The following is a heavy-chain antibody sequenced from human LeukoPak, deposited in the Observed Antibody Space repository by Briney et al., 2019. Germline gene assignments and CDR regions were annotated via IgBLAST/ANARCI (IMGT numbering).Heavy chain of an antibody. V-gene: IGHV3-30*02. CDR3: AKGGDIAVAPGQPYYFDY. J-gene: IGHJ4*02. D-gene: IGHD2-2*01. CDR1: GFTFSNYG. CDR2: IRYDGSNK. Sequence: PGGSLRLSCAASGFTFSNYGMHWVRQAPGKGLEWVAFIRYDGSNKYYVDSVKGRFTISRDNSKNTMYLQMNSLRAEDTAVYYCAKGGDIAVAPGQPYYFDYWGQGTLVTVSS.